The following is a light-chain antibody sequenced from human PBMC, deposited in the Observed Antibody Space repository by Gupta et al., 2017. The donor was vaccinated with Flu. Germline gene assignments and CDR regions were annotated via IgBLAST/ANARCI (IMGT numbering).Light chain of an antibody. J-gene: IGLJ2*01. CDR1: RSDVGGYNL. V-gene: IGLV2-14*01. CDR3: TSYTSNTTPVL. Sequence: HSPLSQPPPASGAPGQSLTLSCTGARSDVGGYNLVSWYQQHPGKAPKLMIYEVTNRPSGVSDRFSGSKSGNTASLTISGLQAEDEAHYYCTSYTSNTTPVLFGGGTRLTVL. CDR2: EVT.